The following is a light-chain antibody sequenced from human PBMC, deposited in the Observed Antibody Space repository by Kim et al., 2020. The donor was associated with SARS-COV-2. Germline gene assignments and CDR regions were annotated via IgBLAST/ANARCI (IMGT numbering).Light chain of an antibody. CDR3: QQYNSYPLT. J-gene: IGKJ4*01. CDR1: QSISSW. V-gene: IGKV1-5*03. Sequence: DIQMTQSPSTLSASVRDRVTISCRASQSISSWLAWYQQKPGKAPNLLIYESSSLESEVPSRFSGSGSGTEFTLTISSLQPDDFATYYCQQYNSYPLTFGGGTKVDIK. CDR2: ESS.